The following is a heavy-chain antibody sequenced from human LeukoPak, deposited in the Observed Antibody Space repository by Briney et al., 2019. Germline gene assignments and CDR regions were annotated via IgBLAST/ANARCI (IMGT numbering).Heavy chain of an antibody. CDR1: GYTYSNYG. Sequence: ASTKVSCKASGYTYSNYGISWGRQAPGQGLEWMGWISPYNGNTHYAQKFQGRVTMTTNTSTSTVYMELRSLRSDDTAVYYCAGLGYGANFIHYWGQGTLVTVSS. CDR3: AGLGYGANFIHY. J-gene: IGHJ4*02. CDR2: ISPYNGNT. D-gene: IGHD4-23*01. V-gene: IGHV1-18*01.